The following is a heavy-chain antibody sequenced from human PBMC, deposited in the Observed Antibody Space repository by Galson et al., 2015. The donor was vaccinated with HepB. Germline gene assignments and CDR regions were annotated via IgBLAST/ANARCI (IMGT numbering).Heavy chain of an antibody. J-gene: IGHJ4*02. Sequence: SVKVSCKASGGTFSRYTIRWVRQAPGQGLEWMGGITPIFGKASYAQKFQGRVTITADESTSTAYMELSSLRSEDTAVYYCARDLRAVAVTSSHWGQGTLVTVSS. CDR2: ITPIFGKA. CDR1: GGTFSRYT. CDR3: ARDLRAVAVTSSH. V-gene: IGHV1-69*13. D-gene: IGHD6-19*01.